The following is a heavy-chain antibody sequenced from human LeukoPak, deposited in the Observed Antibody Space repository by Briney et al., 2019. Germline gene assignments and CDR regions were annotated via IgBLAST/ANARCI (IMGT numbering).Heavy chain of an antibody. D-gene: IGHD3-10*01. CDR3: ARFPMVRGVIGVSYYGMDV. V-gene: IGHV1-2*02. CDR1: GYTLPGHN. Sequence: GASLKLPCKAYGYTLPGHNMHRVRQAPGQGPEWIGWINPNSGGPNTEHKFQGTVTMTTNTSISTAYMELSRLRSDDTAAYYCARFPMVRGVIGVSYYGMDVSAQGTTATVSS. CDR2: INPNSGGP. J-gene: IGHJ6*02.